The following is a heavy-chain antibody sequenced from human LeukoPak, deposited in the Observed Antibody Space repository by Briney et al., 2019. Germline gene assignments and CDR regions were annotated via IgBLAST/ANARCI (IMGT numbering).Heavy chain of an antibody. Sequence: PGGSLRLSCAASGFTFRSYGMHWVRQAPGKGLEWVAFIRSEGSHKDYSDSVKGRFTISRDTSENTLYLQMNSLRAEDTAVYFCARGGTYGYYYYYYMDVWGKGTTVTVSS. D-gene: IGHD2-15*01. CDR3: ARGGTYGYYYYYYMDV. CDR1: GFTFRSYG. J-gene: IGHJ6*03. CDR2: IRSEGSHK. V-gene: IGHV3-30*02.